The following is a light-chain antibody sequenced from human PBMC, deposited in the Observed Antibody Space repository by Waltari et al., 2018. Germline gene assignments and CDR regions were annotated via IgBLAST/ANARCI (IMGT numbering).Light chain of an antibody. Sequence: QSALTQPRSVSGSPGQSVPISCTGTSSDLGAYALVSWYQQHPGKPPKLMISDVSRRPSGVPDRFSGSKSGNTASLTISGLQAEDEADYYCCSYAGDYTGVFGSGTKVTVL. CDR2: DVS. J-gene: IGLJ1*01. CDR3: CSYAGDYTGV. CDR1: SSDLGAYAL. V-gene: IGLV2-11*01.